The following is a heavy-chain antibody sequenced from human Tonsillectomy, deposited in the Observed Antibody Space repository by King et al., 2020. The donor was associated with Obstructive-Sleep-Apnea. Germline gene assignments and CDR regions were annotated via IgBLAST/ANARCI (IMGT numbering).Heavy chain of an antibody. V-gene: IGHV3-30*18. CDR1: GFTFSIYG. Sequence: VQLVEAGGGVVQPWRSLRLSCAASGFTFSIYGMPWVRQAPGKGLEWVGVISYDGSNKYYAESVKGRFTISRDNSKNTLYLQMNSLRAEDTAVYYCAKWGGSSDVWGQGTTVTVSS. CDR2: ISYDGSNK. J-gene: IGHJ6*02. D-gene: IGHD6-6*01. CDR3: AKWGGSSDV.